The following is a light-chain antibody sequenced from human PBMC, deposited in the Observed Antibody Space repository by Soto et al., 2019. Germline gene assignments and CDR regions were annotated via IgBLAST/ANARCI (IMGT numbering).Light chain of an antibody. J-gene: IGKJ3*01. CDR2: GAS. V-gene: IGKV3-20*01. Sequence: IVLTPNTITLAWSPGEIYTVSCRANQNIGSYLAWFQQKPGQAPRLLIYGASTRATGIPDRFSGSGSGTDFTLTISRLEPEDFAVYFCQQYGSSPRITFGPRSKVAIK. CDR3: QQYGSSPRIT. CDR1: QNIGSY.